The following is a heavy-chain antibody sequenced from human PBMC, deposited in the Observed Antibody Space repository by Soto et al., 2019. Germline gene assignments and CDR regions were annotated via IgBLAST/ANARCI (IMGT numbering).Heavy chain of an antibody. CDR1: GYSFTSYF. CDR3: AREYGNYDSSGYYDY. V-gene: IGHV1-46*01. Sequence: GASVKVSCKTSGYSFTSYFIHWVRQAPGQGLEWMGIINPSGGSTNYAQKLQGRVSMTRDRSTSTVHMELSSLRSDDTAMYYCAREYGNYDSSGYYDYWGQGTPVTVSS. CDR2: INPSGGST. D-gene: IGHD3-22*01. J-gene: IGHJ4*02.